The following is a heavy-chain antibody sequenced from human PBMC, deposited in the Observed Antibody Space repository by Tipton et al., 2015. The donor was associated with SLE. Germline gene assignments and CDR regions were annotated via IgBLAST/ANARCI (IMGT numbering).Heavy chain of an antibody. D-gene: IGHD6-13*01. CDR3: ARLVAAADEAFDI. V-gene: IGHV4-59*11. Sequence: TLSLTCTVSGGSISSHSWSWIRQPPGKGLEWIGYIYYSGSTNYNPSLTSRVTISVDTSKNQFPLKLSSVTAADTAVYYCARLVAAADEAFDIWGQGTMVTVSS. CDR2: IYYSGST. CDR1: GGSISSHS. J-gene: IGHJ3*02.